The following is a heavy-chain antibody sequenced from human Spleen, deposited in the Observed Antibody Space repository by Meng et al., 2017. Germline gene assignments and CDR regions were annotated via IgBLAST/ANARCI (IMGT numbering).Heavy chain of an antibody. Sequence: GESLKISCAASGFTFSDYYMSWIRQAPGKGLEWVAVIWYDGSNKYYADSVKGRFTISRDNSKNTLYLQMDSLRAEDTAVYYCARCGGYTVYYDMDVWGQGTTVTVSS. CDR3: ARCGGYTVYYDMDV. V-gene: IGHV3-33*08. CDR2: IWYDGSNK. CDR1: GFTFSDYY. J-gene: IGHJ6*02. D-gene: IGHD2-2*02.